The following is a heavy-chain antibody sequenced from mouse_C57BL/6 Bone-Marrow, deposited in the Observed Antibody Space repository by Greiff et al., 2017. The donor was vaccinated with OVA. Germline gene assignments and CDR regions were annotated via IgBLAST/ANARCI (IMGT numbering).Heavy chain of an antibody. Sequence: EVQRVESGGGLVKPGGSLKLSCAASGFTFSSYAMSWVRQTPEKRLEWVATISDGGSYTYYPDNVKGRFTISRDNAKNNLYLQMSHLKSEDTAMYYCARGNYGSRFYAMDYWGQGTSVTVSS. V-gene: IGHV5-4*01. J-gene: IGHJ4*01. D-gene: IGHD1-1*01. CDR3: ARGNYGSRFYAMDY. CDR1: GFTFSSYA. CDR2: ISDGGSYT.